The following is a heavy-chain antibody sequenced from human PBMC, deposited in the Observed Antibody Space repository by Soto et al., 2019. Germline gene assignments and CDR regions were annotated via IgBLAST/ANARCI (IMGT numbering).Heavy chain of an antibody. CDR3: ARDRETYGMDV. CDR2: ISAYNGNT. J-gene: IGHJ6*02. CDR1: GYTFTSYG. V-gene: IGHV1-18*01. Sequence: ASVKVSCKASGYTFTSYGISWVRQAPGQGLEWMGWISAYNGNTNYAQKLQGRVTMTTDTSTSTAYMELSSLRSEDTAVYYCARDRETYGMDVWGQGTTVTVSS.